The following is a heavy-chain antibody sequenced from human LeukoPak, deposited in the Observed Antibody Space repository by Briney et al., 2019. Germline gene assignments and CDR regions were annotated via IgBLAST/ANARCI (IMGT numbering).Heavy chain of an antibody. J-gene: IGHJ4*02. Sequence: GGPLRLSCAASGFTFSSCSMNWVRQAPGKGLEWVSYISSSSSTIYYAGSVKGRFTISRDNAKNSLYLQMNSLRAEDTAVYYCARDPYYYDRSAPDYWGQGTLVTVSS. CDR2: ISSSSSTI. CDR3: ARDPYYYDRSAPDY. D-gene: IGHD3-22*01. V-gene: IGHV3-48*01. CDR1: GFTFSSCS.